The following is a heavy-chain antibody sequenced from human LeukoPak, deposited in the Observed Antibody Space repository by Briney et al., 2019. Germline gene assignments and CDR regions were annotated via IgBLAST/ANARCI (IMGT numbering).Heavy chain of an antibody. J-gene: IGHJ4*02. V-gene: IGHV1-46*01. CDR3: ARVVPAALHFDY. CDR2: INPSGGST. D-gene: IGHD2-2*01. CDR1: GYTLTSYY. Sequence: GASVKVSCKASGYTLTSYYMHWVRQAPGQGLEWMGIINPSGGSTSYAQKFQGRVTMTRDTSTSTVYMELSSLRSEDTAVYYCARVVPAALHFDYWGQGTLVTVSS.